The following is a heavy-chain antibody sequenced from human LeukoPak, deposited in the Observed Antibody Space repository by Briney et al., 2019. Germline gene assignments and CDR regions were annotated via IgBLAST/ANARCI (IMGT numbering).Heavy chain of an antibody. Sequence: QPGGSLRLSCAASGFTFRNYWMGWVRQAPGKGLKWVSYISSSGSTIYYADSVKGRFTISRDNAKNSLYLQMNSLRAEDTAVYYCARDSITMVRGVIKRFDYWGPGTLVTVSS. D-gene: IGHD3-10*01. CDR1: GFTFRNYW. J-gene: IGHJ4*02. CDR2: ISSSGSTI. V-gene: IGHV3-48*03. CDR3: ARDSITMVRGVIKRFDY.